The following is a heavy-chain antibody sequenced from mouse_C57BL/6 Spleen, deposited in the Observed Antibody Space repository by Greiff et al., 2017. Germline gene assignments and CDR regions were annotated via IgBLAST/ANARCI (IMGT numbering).Heavy chain of an antibody. CDR1: GYTFTSYW. CDR2: IYPGSGST. J-gene: IGHJ3*01. CDR3: ARGGLDDYDKAFAY. D-gene: IGHD2-4*01. Sequence: VQLQQPGAELVKPGASVKMSCKASGYTFTSYWITWVKQRPGQGLEWIGDIYPGSGSTNYNEKFKSKATLTVDTSSSTAYMQLSSLTSEDSAVYYWARGGLDDYDKAFAYWGQGTLVTVSA. V-gene: IGHV1-55*01.